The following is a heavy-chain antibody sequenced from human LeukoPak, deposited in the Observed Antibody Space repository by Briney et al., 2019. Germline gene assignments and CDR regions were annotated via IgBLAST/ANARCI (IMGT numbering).Heavy chain of an antibody. J-gene: IGHJ4*02. Sequence: GSLRLSCAASGFSFSGYWMTWVRQAPGTGLEWVANINPAGTETYYVDPVKGRFTISRDNAKNLLYLQMNSLRAEDTAVYYCARFGYVAAVDLWGQGTLVTVSS. V-gene: IGHV3-7*01. CDR1: GFSFSGYW. CDR3: ARFGYVAAVDL. CDR2: INPAGTET. D-gene: IGHD2-15*01.